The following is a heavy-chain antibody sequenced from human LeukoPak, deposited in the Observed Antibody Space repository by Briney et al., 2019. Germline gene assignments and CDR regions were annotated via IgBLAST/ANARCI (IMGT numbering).Heavy chain of an antibody. V-gene: IGHV3-48*03. CDR1: GFTFSSYE. CDR3: ARSMPGLGAFDI. CDR2: ISSSGSTI. Sequence: GGSLRLSCAASGFTFSSYEMNWVRQAPGKGLEWVSYISSSGSTIYYADSVKGRFTISRDNAKNSLYLQMNSLRAEDTAVYYCARSMPGLGAFDIWGQGTMVIVSS. J-gene: IGHJ3*02. D-gene: IGHD2/OR15-2a*01.